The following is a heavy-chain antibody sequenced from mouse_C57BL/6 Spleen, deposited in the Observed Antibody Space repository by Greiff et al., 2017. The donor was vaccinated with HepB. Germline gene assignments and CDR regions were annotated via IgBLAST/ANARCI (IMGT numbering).Heavy chain of an antibody. CDR2: IRNKANNHAT. Sequence: EVKLEESGGGLVQPGGSMKLSCAASGFTFSDAWMDWVRQSPEKGLEWVAEIRNKANNHATYYAESVKGRFTISRDDSKSSVYLQMNSLRAEDTGIYYCTGITTVVEDYAMDYWGQGTSVTVSS. CDR3: TGITTVVEDYAMDY. V-gene: IGHV6-6*01. J-gene: IGHJ4*01. D-gene: IGHD1-1*01. CDR1: GFTFSDAW.